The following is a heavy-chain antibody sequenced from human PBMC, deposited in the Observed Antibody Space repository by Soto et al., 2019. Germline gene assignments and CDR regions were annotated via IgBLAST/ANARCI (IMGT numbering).Heavy chain of an antibody. D-gene: IGHD3-16*02. CDR1: GGAIGGYY. CDR2: ISHSGRA. Sequence: PSETLSLTCSLSGGAIGGYYWSWIRQPPGKGLEWIGLISHSGRAISHPSFASRATMSLDTTNNAFSLTLKSVTAADTAVYYCARGRSFRLVGVPLDSWGQGTLVTVSS. J-gene: IGHJ4*02. V-gene: IGHV4-4*07. CDR3: ARGRSFRLVGVPLDS.